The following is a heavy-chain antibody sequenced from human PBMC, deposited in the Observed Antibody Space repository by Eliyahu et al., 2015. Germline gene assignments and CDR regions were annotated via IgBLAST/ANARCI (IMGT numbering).Heavy chain of an antibody. V-gene: IGHV4-34*01. J-gene: IGHJ4*02. Sequence: QVQLQQWGAGLLKPSETLSLTCAVYGGSFSGYYWSWIRQSPGKGLEWIGEINHAGSTTYNPXLKGRVTISVDTSKDQFSLKLSSVTAADTAVYYCAGSMIGLDYWGQGTPVTVSS. CDR1: GGSFSGYY. D-gene: IGHD3-22*01. CDR2: INHAGST. CDR3: AGSMIGLDY.